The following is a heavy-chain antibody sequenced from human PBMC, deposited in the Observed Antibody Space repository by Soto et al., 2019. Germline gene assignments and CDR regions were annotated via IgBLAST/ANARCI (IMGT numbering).Heavy chain of an antibody. CDR3: ATVTGRQLWAFIGKY. CDR2: FDPEDGET. J-gene: IGHJ4*02. CDR1: GYTLTELS. D-gene: IGHD5-18*01. Sequence: ASVKVSCKVSGYTLTELSMHWVRQAPGKGLEWMGGFDPEDGETIYAQKFQGRVTMTEDTSTDTACMELSSLRSEDTAVYYCATVTGRQLWAFIGKYWGQGTLVTVSS. V-gene: IGHV1-24*01.